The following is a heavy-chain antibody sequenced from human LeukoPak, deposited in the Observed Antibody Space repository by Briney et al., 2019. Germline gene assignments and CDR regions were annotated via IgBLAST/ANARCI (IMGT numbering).Heavy chain of an antibody. D-gene: IGHD6-13*01. Sequence: SETLSLTCSVSGYSIRSGYHWAWFRQAPGKGLEWMGSIYQSGSTYDNLSLKSRVTLSVDTSRNQFSLKLTSVTAADTAVYYCASLMRGTIAAAGIFDYWGQGTLVTVSS. CDR1: GYSIRSGYH. CDR3: ASLMRGTIAAAGIFDY. J-gene: IGHJ4*02. V-gene: IGHV4-38-2*02. CDR2: IYQSGST.